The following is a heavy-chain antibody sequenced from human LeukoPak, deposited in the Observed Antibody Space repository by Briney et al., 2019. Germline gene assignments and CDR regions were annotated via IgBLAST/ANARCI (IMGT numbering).Heavy chain of an antibody. Sequence: PGGSLRLSCAASGFTFSSYVIHWVRQAPGKGLEWVAVISNDGSKKYYGDSVKGRFTISRDNSKNTLYPQMNSLRAEDTAVYYCASVSNFYDMDVWGQGTTVTVSS. CDR3: ASVSNFYDMDV. D-gene: IGHD5/OR15-5a*01. CDR1: GFTFSSYV. V-gene: IGHV3-30*04. CDR2: ISNDGSKK. J-gene: IGHJ6*02.